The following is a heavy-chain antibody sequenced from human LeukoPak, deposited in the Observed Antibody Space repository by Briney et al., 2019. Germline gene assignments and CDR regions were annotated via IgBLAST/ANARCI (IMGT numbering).Heavy chain of an antibody. D-gene: IGHD6-25*01. CDR2: IYPGDSDT. V-gene: IGHV5-51*01. CDR3: ARPYSSDAGVADY. J-gene: IGHJ4*02. CDR1: GYSFSTYW. Sequence: GESLKISCKGSGYSFSTYWIGWVRQMPGRGLEWMGIIYPGDSDTGYSPSFQGQVTISADKSISTAYLQWSSLKASDTAMYYCARPYSSDAGVADYWGQGTLVTVSS.